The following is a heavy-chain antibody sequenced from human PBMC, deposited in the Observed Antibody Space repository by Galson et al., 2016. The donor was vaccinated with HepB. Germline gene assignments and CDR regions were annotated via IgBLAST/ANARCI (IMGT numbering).Heavy chain of an antibody. D-gene: IGHD3-10*01. V-gene: IGHV4-59*01. Sequence: ETLSLTCTVSGGSISSYYWCWLRQPPGKGLEWIGYIYYSGSTNYNPSLKSRVTISVDTSKNQFSLKLSSVTTADTAMYYCARAVWLPLSGMDVWGQGTTVTVSS. J-gene: IGHJ6*02. CDR2: IYYSGST. CDR1: GGSISSYY. CDR3: ARAVWLPLSGMDV.